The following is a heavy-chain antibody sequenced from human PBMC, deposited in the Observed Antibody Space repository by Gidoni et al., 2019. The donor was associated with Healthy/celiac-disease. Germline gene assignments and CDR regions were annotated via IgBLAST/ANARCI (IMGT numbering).Heavy chain of an antibody. CDR2: ISGTGGSK. CDR1: GCTFCSYA. V-gene: IGHV3-23*01. D-gene: IGHD3-10*01. J-gene: IGHJ5*02. CDR3: AKDLGGHPEVLLWFGEVFT. Sequence: EVQLLESGGGLVQPGGSLGLSCAASGCTFCSYAMSWFRQAPGKVLEWVSAISGTGGSKYYADSVKGRFTISRDNAKNTLYLQMNSLRAEDTAVYYCAKDLGGHPEVLLWFGEVFTWGQGTLVTVSS.